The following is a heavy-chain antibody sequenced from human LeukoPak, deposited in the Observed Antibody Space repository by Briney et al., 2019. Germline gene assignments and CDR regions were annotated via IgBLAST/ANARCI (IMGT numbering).Heavy chain of an antibody. V-gene: IGHV4-61*02. CDR2: IYTRGST. CDR3: GILYYYGSGGV. J-gene: IGHJ6*04. D-gene: IGHD3-10*01. CDR1: GGSIGTDSFY. Sequence: SETLSLTCTVSGGSIGTDSFYWSWIRQPAGKGLEWIGRIYTRGSTNYNPALESRVTILVDTSKNQFSPKLSSVTAADTAVYYCGILYYYGSGGVWGKGTTVTVSS.